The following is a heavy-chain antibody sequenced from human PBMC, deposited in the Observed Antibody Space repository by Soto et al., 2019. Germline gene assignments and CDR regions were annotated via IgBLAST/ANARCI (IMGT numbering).Heavy chain of an antibody. D-gene: IGHD3-10*01. J-gene: IGHJ5*02. CDR1: GGSISSGGYY. Sequence: SETLSLTCTVSGGSISSGGYYWSWIRQHPGKGLEWIGYIYYSGSTYYNPSLKSRVTISVDTSKNQFSLKLSSVTAADTAVYYCARDPDPIITMAPGGIDPWGQGTLVTVSS. CDR2: IYYSGST. CDR3: ARDPDPIITMAPGGIDP. V-gene: IGHV4-31*03.